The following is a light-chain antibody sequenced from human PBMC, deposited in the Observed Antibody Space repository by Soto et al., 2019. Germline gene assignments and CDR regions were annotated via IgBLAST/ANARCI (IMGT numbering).Light chain of an antibody. CDR3: QQYDEWPMT. Sequence: EIVMTQSPATLSMSPGERATLSCRASQSVTSNLAWYQQKPGQAPRLLIFGASTRAAGIPARFRGRGSGTEFTLSISSLQSEDFAVYYCQQYDEWPMTFGQGTKVEVK. J-gene: IGKJ1*01. V-gene: IGKV3-15*01. CDR2: GAS. CDR1: QSVTSN.